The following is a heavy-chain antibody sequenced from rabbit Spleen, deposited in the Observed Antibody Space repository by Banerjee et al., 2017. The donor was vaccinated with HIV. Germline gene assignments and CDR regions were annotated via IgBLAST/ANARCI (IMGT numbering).Heavy chain of an antibody. CDR2: IYGGSSDYT. Sequence: QEQLEESGGDLVKPEGSLTLTCTASGSSFSSSYYMCWVRQAPGKRPEWIACIYGGSSDYTYYASWAKGRFTISKTSSTPLTLHMTSLTAADTATYFCARDTSSSFSSYGMDLWGPGTLVTVS. V-gene: IGHV1S45*01. CDR1: GSSFSSSYY. D-gene: IGHD1-1*01. CDR3: ARDTSSSFSSYGMDL. J-gene: IGHJ6*01.